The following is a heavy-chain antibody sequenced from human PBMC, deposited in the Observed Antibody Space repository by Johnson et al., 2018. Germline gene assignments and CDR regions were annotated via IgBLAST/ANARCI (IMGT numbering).Heavy chain of an antibody. CDR2: VYYTGNT. CDR1: GVSIGTYY. Sequence: QVQLVESGPGLVKPSETLLLTCTVSGVSIGTYYWSWIRQSPERGLEWIGYVYYTGNTKYNPSLKCRVTISVDTSRDQFSLRLTSVTAADSAVYYCARGRYGELSPFDYWGQGTPVTVSS. J-gene: IGHJ4*02. CDR3: ARGRYGELSPFDY. V-gene: IGHV4-59*01. D-gene: IGHD3-10*01.